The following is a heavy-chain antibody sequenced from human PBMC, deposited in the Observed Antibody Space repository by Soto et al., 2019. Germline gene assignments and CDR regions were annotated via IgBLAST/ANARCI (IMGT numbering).Heavy chain of an antibody. D-gene: IGHD4-17*01. CDR2: IYHSGST. J-gene: IGHJ6*02. CDR1: GGSISSSNW. CDR3: ARVVMTTVTQFYYYYGMDV. Sequence: PSETLSLTCAVSGGSISSSNWWSWVRQPPGKGLEWIGEIYHSGSTNYNPSLKSRVTISVDKSKNQFSLKLSSVTAADTAVYYCARVVMTTVTQFYYYYGMDVWGQGTTVTVSS. V-gene: IGHV4-4*02.